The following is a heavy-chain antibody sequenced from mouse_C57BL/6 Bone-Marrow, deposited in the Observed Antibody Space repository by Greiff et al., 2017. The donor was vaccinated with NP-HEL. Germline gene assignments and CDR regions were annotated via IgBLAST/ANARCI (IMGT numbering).Heavy chain of an antibody. CDR2: ISDGGSYT. D-gene: IGHD2-2*01. Sequence: DVKLVESGGGLVKPGGSLKLSCAASGFTFSSYAMSWVRQTPEKRLEWVATISDGGSYTYYPDNVKGRFTISRDNAKNNLYLQMSHLKSEDTAMYYCARRRSYGSTPFAYWGQGTLVTVSA. J-gene: IGHJ3*01. CDR3: ARRRSYGSTPFAY. CDR1: GFTFSSYA. V-gene: IGHV5-4*03.